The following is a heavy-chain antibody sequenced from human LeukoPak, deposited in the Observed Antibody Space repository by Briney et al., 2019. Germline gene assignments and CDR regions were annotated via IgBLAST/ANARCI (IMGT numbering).Heavy chain of an antibody. CDR2: ISYTGST. V-gene: IGHV4-59*01. CDR1: GGSISSYY. Sequence: SETLSLTCTVSGGSISSYYVSWIRQPPGKGLEWIGYISYTGSTDYNPSLKSRATISVDMSKNQFSLKVSSVTAADTAVYYCARGSVYFDSWGQGTLVTVSS. CDR3: ARGSVYFDS. J-gene: IGHJ4*02.